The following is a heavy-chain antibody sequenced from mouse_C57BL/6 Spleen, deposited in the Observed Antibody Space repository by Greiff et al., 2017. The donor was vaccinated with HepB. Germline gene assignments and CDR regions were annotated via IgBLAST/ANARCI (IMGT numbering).Heavy chain of an antibody. D-gene: IGHD2-3*01. V-gene: IGHV5-4*03. CDR3: ASERWLLRYFDV. CDR1: GFTFSSYA. Sequence: DVKLVESGGGLVKPGGSLKLSCAASGFTFSSYAMSWVRQTPEKRLEWVATISDGGSYTYYPDNVKGRFTISRDNAKNNLYLQMSHLKSEDTAMYYCASERWLLRYFDVWGTGTTVTVSS. CDR2: ISDGGSYT. J-gene: IGHJ1*03.